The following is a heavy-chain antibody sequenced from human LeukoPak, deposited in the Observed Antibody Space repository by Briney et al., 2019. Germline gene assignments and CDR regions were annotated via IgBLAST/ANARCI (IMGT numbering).Heavy chain of an antibody. CDR2: IYSGGSR. D-gene: IGHD4-17*01. J-gene: IGHJ4*02. V-gene: IGHV3-66*01. Sequence: GGSLRLSCAASGFTVSRQYMHWVRQAPGKGLEWVSVIYSGGSRFYADSVKGRFTITRDKSKNTLYLQLNSLRLEDTAVYYCASGPREDGDSFDYWGQGTLVTVSS. CDR1: GFTVSRQY. CDR3: ASGPREDGDSFDY.